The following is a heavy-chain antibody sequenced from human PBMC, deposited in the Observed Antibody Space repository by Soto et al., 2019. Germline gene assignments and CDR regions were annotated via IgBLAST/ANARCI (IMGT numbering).Heavy chain of an antibody. J-gene: IGHJ4*02. CDR3: ACLGISNYKPFDY. D-gene: IGHD4-4*01. CDR2: IYYSGST. CDR1: GGSISSYY. Sequence: PSETLSLTCTVSGGSISSYYWSWIRQPPVKVLEWIGYIYYSGSTNYNPSLKSRVTISVDTSKNQFSLKLSSVTAADTAVFFCACLGISNYKPFDYWGQGTLVTVSS. V-gene: IGHV4-59*01.